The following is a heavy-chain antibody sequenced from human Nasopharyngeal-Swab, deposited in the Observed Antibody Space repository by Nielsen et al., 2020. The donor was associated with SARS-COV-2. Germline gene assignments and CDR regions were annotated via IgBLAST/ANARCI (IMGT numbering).Heavy chain of an antibody. D-gene: IGHD2-21*01. J-gene: IGHJ6*02. CDR3: AKAPYLRGLDV. CDR1: GFTFNSYA. V-gene: IGHV3-23*01. Sequence: GGSLRLSCAASGFTFNSYAMSWVRQAPGKGLEWVSIISGSGDTTYYADPVKDRFTISRDNSKNTLYLQTNSLRVEDTAVYYCAKAPYLRGLDVWGQGTTVTVSS. CDR2: ISGSGDTT.